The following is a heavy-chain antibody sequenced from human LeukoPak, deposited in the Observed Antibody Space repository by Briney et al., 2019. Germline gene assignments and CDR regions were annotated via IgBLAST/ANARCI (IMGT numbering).Heavy chain of an antibody. J-gene: IGHJ4*02. CDR2: ISPNGVIT. CDR3: ARSLTMVRAYDY. Sequence: GGSLRLSCAASGFTFSSYSMNWVRQAPGKGLEWVSGISPNGVITYYADSVKGRFTISRDNSKNTVYLQMNSLRTEDTAVYYCARSLTMVRAYDYWGQGTLVTVSS. D-gene: IGHD3-10*01. CDR1: GFTFSSYS. V-gene: IGHV3-23*01.